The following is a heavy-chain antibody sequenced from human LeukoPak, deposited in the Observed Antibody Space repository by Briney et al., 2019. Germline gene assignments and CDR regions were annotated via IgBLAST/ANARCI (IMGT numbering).Heavy chain of an antibody. V-gene: IGHV5-51*01. CDR1: GYSFTSYW. CDR2: IYPGDSDT. D-gene: IGHD1-1*01. J-gene: IGHJ4*02. CDR3: ARGTTVGHFAY. Sequence: GESLQISCKGSGYSFTSYWIAWVRQMPGKGLEWMGIIYPGDSDTRYSPSFQGQVTISADKSLSTAYLQWSSLKASDTAVYYCARGTTVGHFAYWGQGTLVTVSS.